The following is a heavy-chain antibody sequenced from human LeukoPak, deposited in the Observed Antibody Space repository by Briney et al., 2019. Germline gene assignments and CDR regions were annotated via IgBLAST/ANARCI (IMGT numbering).Heavy chain of an antibody. D-gene: IGHD5-18*01. CDR2: IYYSGST. Sequence: SETLSLTCTVSGGSISSSSYYWGWIRQPPGKGLEWIGSIYYSGSTYYNPSLKSRVTISVDTSKNQFSLKLSSVTAADTAVYYCAKVYSYGYLDYWGQGTLVTVSS. CDR1: GGSISSSSYY. J-gene: IGHJ4*02. CDR3: AKVYSYGYLDY. V-gene: IGHV4-39*07.